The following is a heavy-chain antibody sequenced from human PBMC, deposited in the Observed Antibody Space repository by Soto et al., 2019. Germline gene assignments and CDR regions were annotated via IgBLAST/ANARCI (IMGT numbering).Heavy chain of an antibody. CDR2: ISTFGDTT. CDR1: GFTFSVHF. V-gene: IGHV3-23*01. CDR3: AKYGQQIPFDY. J-gene: IGHJ4*02. D-gene: IGHD3-10*01. Sequence: SLRLSCAASGFTFSVHFMSWVRQAPGKGLEWVSGISTFGDTTYYADSVKGRFTISRDNSKNTLYLQLNNLRAEDTAVYYCAKYGQQIPFDYWGQGSPVTVSS.